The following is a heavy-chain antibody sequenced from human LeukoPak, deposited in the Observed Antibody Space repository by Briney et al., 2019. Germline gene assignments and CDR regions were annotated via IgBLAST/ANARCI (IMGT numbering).Heavy chain of an antibody. Sequence: GGSLRLSCAVSGLTFSSLAMSWVRHAPGKGREWVSAIRGRGGRTYYVDSVKGRFTISRDNYKNTLYLQMNSLRAEDTAVYYCAELGITMIGGVWGKGTTVTISS. CDR1: GLTFSSLA. D-gene: IGHD3-10*02. CDR3: AELGITMIGGV. J-gene: IGHJ6*04. CDR2: IRGRGGRT. V-gene: IGHV3-23*01.